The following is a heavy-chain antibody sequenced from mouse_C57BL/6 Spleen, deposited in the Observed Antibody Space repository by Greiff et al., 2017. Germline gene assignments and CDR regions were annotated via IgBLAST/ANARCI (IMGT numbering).Heavy chain of an antibody. CDR2: INPSTGGT. V-gene: IGHV1-42*01. Sequence: VQLKESGPELVKPGASVKISCKASGYSFTGYYMNWVKQSPEKSLEWIGEINPSTGGTTYNQKFKAKATLTVDKSSSTAYMQLKSLTSEDSAVYYCARAFGGYFDYWGQGTTLTASS. CDR3: ARAFGGYFDY. J-gene: IGHJ2*01. D-gene: IGHD1-1*02. CDR1: GYSFTGYY.